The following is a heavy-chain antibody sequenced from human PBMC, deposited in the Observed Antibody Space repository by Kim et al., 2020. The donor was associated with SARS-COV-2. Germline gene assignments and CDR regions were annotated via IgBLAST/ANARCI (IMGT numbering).Heavy chain of an antibody. CDR1: GFTFSSYA. CDR2: ISYDGSNK. J-gene: IGHJ3*02. D-gene: IGHD3-22*01. V-gene: IGHV3-30-3*01. Sequence: GGSLRLSCAASGFTFSSYAMHWVRQAPGKGLEWVAAISYDGSNKYYADSVKGRFTISRDNSKNTLYLQMNSLRAEDTAVYYCAREMVYDSSGYYEVAAFDIWGQGTMVTVSS. CDR3: AREMVYDSSGYYEVAAFDI.